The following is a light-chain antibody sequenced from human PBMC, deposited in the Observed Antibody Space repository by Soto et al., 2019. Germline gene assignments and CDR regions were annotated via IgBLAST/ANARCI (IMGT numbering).Light chain of an antibody. CDR1: SSNIGAGYD. Sequence: QAVLTQPPSVSGAPGQRVTISCTGSSSNIGAGYDVHWYQQLPGTAPKLLSYGNSNRPSGVPDRFSGSKSGTSASLAITGLQAEDEADYYCQYYDSSLSADVFGTGTKVTVL. J-gene: IGLJ1*01. CDR3: QYYDSSLSADV. V-gene: IGLV1-40*01. CDR2: GNS.